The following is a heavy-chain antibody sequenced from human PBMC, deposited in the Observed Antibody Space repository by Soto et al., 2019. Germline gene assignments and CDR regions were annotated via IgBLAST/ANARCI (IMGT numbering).Heavy chain of an antibody. Sequence: GGSLRLSCAASGFTFSSYAMSWVRQAPGKGLEWVSAISGSGGSTYYADSVKGRFTISRDNSKNTLYLQMNSLRAEDTAVYYCAKDHAYSSSPGVFDYWGQGTLVTVSS. CDR3: AKDHAYSSSPGVFDY. J-gene: IGHJ4*02. CDR1: GFTFSSYA. CDR2: ISGSGGST. V-gene: IGHV3-23*01. D-gene: IGHD6-6*01.